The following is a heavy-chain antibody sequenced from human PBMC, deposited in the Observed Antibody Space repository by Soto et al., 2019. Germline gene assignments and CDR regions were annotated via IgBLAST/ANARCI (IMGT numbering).Heavy chain of an antibody. CDR3: TRGFVPAATNWFDP. J-gene: IGHJ5*02. D-gene: IGHD2-2*01. V-gene: IGHV3-72*01. Sequence: GGSLRLSCAGSGFTLSDHYIDWVRQAPGKGLEWVGRSRDKPQGYSTAYAASVKGRFTTSRDESKNSAYLQMNSLKTEDTAVYYCTRGFVPAATNWFDPWGQGTLVTVSS. CDR2: SRDKPQGYST. CDR1: GFTLSDHY.